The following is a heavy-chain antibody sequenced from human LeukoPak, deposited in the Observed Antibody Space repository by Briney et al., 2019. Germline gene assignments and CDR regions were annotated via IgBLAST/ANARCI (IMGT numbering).Heavy chain of an antibody. CDR1: GFTFSSYE. J-gene: IGHJ4*02. Sequence: GGSLRLSCAASGFTFSSYEMNWVRQAPGEGLEWVSYISSSGSTIYYADSVKGRFTISRDNAKNSLYLQMNSLRAEDTAVYYCARSEHYYDSSGLTYYFDYWGQGTLVTVSS. V-gene: IGHV3-48*03. CDR3: ARSEHYYDSSGLTYYFDY. D-gene: IGHD3-22*01. CDR2: ISSSGSTI.